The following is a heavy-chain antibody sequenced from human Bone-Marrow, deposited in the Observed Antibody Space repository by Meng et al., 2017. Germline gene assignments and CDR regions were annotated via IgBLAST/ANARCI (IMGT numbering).Heavy chain of an antibody. CDR3: ARGQLILRN. CDR2: INHSGSP. V-gene: IGHV4-34*01. CDR1: GASLNGYY. Sequence: QVQLQQWGAGLLKLLETLSLTCHVSGASLNGYYWTWIRQPPGKGLDWIGEINHSGSPDYNTSLKSRVTISVDASKNHFSLKLSSVTAADTALYYCARGQLILRNWGQGTLVTVSS. D-gene: IGHD2/OR15-2a*01. J-gene: IGHJ4*02.